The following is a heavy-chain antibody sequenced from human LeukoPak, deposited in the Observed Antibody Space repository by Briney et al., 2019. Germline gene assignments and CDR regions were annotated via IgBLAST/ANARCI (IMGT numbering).Heavy chain of an antibody. V-gene: IGHV1-3*01. CDR2: INAGNGNT. CDR3: ARAVAGYYFDY. D-gene: IGHD6-19*01. J-gene: IGHJ4*02. Sequence: ASVKVSCKASGYTFTSYAMHWVRQAPGQRLEWMGWINAGNGNTKYSQKFQGRVTITRDTSASTAYMELSSLGSEDTAVYYCARAVAGYYFDYWGQGTLVTVSS. CDR1: GYTFTSYA.